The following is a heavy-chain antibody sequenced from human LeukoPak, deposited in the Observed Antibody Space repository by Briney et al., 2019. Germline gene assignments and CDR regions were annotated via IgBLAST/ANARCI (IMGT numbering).Heavy chain of an antibody. V-gene: IGHV3-7*01. J-gene: IGHJ6*03. CDR1: GFTFTSYW. Sequence: GGSLRLSCAASGFTFTSYWMSWVRQAPGKGLEWVANLKEDGSETDSVDSLKGRFTISRDNAKNSLYLQMNSLRAEDTAVYYCARVRAAAGNEYYYYYYMDVWGKGTTVTVSS. CDR2: LKEDGSET. D-gene: IGHD6-13*01. CDR3: ARVRAAAGNEYYYYYYMDV.